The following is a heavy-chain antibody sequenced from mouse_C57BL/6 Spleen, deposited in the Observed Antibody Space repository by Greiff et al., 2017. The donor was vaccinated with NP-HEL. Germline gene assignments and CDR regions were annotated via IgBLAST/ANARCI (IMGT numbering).Heavy chain of an antibody. CDR3: ARSITTVVDFDY. CDR1: GYTFTSYW. V-gene: IGHV1-59*01. Sequence: QVQLQQPGAELVRPGTSVKLSCKASGYTFTSYWMHWVKQRPGQGLEWIGVIDPSDSYTNYNQKFKGKDTLTVDTSSSTAYMQLSSLTSEDTAVYYCARSITTVVDFDYWGQGTTLTVSS. J-gene: IGHJ2*01. CDR2: IDPSDSYT. D-gene: IGHD1-1*01.